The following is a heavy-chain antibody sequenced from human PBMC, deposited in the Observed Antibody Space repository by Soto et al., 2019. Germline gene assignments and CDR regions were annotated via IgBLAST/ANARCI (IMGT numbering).Heavy chain of an antibody. Sequence: PGGSLRLSCAASGFTFSSYSMNWVRQAPGKGLEWVSCISGSSSDTFYADSVKGRFTISRDNSKNTLYLQMNSLRAEDTAVYYCARGPRAPPPHDYGMDVWGQGTTVTVSS. CDR3: ARGPRAPPPHDYGMDV. CDR2: ISGSSSDT. V-gene: IGHV3-21*04. J-gene: IGHJ6*02. CDR1: GFTFSSYS.